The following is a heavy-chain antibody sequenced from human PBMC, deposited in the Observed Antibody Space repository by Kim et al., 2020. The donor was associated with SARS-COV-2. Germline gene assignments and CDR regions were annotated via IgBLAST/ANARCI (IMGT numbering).Heavy chain of an antibody. Sequence: SETLSLTCAVYGGSFSAYYWSWIRQPPGNELEWIGEINHSANTYYNPSLKSRVTISVDMSKTQFSLKLNSVTAADTAVYYCARVKGWSNWFDPWGQGTLVTVSS. CDR1: GGSFSAYY. D-gene: IGHD2-15*01. J-gene: IGHJ5*02. CDR2: INHSANT. CDR3: ARVKGWSNWFDP. V-gene: IGHV4-34*01.